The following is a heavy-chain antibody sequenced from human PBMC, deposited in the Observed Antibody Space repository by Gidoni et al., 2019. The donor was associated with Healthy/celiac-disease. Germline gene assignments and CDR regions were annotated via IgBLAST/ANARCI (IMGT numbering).Heavy chain of an antibody. CDR2: IYYSGST. V-gene: IGHV4-59*01. D-gene: IGHD3-22*01. Sequence: QVQLQESAPGLVKPSETLSLTCTVSGGSISSYSWSSIRQPPGKGLEWIGYIYYSGSTNYNPSLKSRVTISVDTSKNQFSLKLSSVTAADTAVYYCARGGYYDSSGYYYVGMIFDYWGQGTLVTVSS. CDR1: GGSISSYS. CDR3: ARGGYYDSSGYYYVGMIFDY. J-gene: IGHJ4*02.